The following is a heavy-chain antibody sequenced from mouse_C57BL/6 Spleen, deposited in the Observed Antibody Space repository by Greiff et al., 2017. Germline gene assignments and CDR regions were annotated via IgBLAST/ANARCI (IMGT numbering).Heavy chain of an antibody. V-gene: IGHV1-26*01. D-gene: IGHD1-1*01. CDR1: GYTFTDYY. CDR3: ARSLSNYGSSYNY. J-gene: IGHJ2*01. CDR2: INPNNGGT. Sequence: VQLQQSGPELVKPGASVKISCKASGYTFTDYYMNWVKQSHGKSLEWIGDINPNNGGTSYNQKFKGKATLTVDKSSSTAYMELRSLTSEDSAVYYCARSLSNYGSSYNYWGQGTTLTVS.